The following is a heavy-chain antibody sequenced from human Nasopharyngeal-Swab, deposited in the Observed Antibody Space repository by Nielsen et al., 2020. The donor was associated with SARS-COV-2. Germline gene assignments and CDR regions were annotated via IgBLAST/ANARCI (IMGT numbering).Heavy chain of an antibody. V-gene: IGHV5-51*01. Sequence: GGSLRPSSQRSGYCFSTYWTGCVRQMPGKGLEWMGIIYPGDSTTKYRPSFQGQVTISAHKSISTAYLQWGSLKASDTAMYFCARLYGGYVDYWGQGTLVTVSS. CDR3: ARLYGGYVDY. D-gene: IGHD4/OR15-4a*01. CDR1: GYCFSTYW. CDR2: IYPGDSTT. J-gene: IGHJ4*02.